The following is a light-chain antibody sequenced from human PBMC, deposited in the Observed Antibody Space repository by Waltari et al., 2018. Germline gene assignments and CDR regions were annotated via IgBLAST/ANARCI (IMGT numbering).Light chain of an antibody. CDR1: SSGVGAFNL. CDR2: EGN. J-gene: IGLJ2*01. V-gene: IGLV2-23*03. Sequence: QSALTQPASVSGSPGQSITMSCPGASSGVGAFNLAPWYQQHPGKAPKLIIYEGNERPSGVSNRFSGSKSGNTASLTISGLQAEDEAYYYCCSYAGGSTFVVFGGGTKLTVL. CDR3: CSYAGGSTFVV.